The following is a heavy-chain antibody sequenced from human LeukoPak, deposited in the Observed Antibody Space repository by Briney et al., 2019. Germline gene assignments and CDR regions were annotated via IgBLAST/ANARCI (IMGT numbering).Heavy chain of an antibody. D-gene: IGHD1-26*01. Sequence: SETLSLTCTVSGGSISSSSYYWGWIRQPPGKGLEWIGSIYYSGSTYYNPSLKSRVTISVDTSKNQFSLRLNSVTAADTAVYYCARSRAFNSGAFDPWGQGSLVTVSS. J-gene: IGHJ5*02. V-gene: IGHV4-39*07. CDR3: ARSRAFNSGAFDP. CDR2: IYYSGST. CDR1: GGSISSSSYY.